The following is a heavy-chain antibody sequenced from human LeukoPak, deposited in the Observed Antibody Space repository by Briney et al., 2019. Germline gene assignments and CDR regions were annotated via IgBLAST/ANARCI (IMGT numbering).Heavy chain of an antibody. Sequence: SVKVSCKSSGGTFSSYAIRWVRPAPGQGLEWMGRIIPILGIANYAQKFQGRVTITADKFTSTAYMGLSSLRSEDTAVYYCARGYCSGGSCYSLLSYFDYWGQGTLVTVSS. V-gene: IGHV1-69*04. CDR2: IIPILGIA. CDR1: GGTFSSYA. CDR3: ARGYCSGGSCYSLLSYFDY. D-gene: IGHD2-15*01. J-gene: IGHJ4*02.